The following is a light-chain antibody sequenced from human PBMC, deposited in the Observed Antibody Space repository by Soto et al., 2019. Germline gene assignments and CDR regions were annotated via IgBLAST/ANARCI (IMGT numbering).Light chain of an antibody. J-gene: IGKJ1*01. CDR1: QTISSC. CDR2: KAS. V-gene: IGKV1-5*03. CDR3: QHYNSYSEA. Sequence: DIQMTQSPSTLSVSVGDRVTITCRASQTISSCLAWYQQKPGKAPKLLIYKASTLKSGVPSRFSGSGSGTEFTLTISSLQPDDFATYYCQHYNSYSEAFGQGTKVELK.